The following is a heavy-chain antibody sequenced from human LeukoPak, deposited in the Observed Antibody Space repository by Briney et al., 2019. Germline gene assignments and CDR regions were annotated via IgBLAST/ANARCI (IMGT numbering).Heavy chain of an antibody. CDR3: ARGRITIFGVVIYYYYYMDV. CDR1: GGSFSGYY. J-gene: IGHJ6*03. Sequence: SETLSLTCAVYGGSFSGYYWSWIRQPPGKGLEWIGEINHSGSANYNPSLKGRVTISVDTSKNQFSLKLSSVTAADTAVYYCARGRITIFGVVIYYYYYMDVWGKGTTVTVSS. V-gene: IGHV4-34*01. D-gene: IGHD3-3*01. CDR2: INHSGSA.